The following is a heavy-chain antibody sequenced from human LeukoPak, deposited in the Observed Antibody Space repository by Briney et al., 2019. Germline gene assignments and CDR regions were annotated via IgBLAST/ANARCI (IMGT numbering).Heavy chain of an antibody. CDR3: ARRREKWDVNWFDP. CDR2: LYYDGRT. D-gene: IGHD1-26*01. CDR1: GGSISSSNYY. V-gene: IGHV4-39*01. Sequence: SETLSLTCTVFGGSISSSNYYWAWFRQPPGKGLDWIGSLYYDGRTCYNPSLESRLTISVDTSSNQFSLKLTSVTATDTAVYYCARRREKWDVNWFDPWGQGTLVTVSS. J-gene: IGHJ5*02.